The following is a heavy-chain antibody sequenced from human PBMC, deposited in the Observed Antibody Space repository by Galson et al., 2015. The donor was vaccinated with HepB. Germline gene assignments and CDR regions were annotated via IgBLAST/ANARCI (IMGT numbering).Heavy chain of an antibody. D-gene: IGHD2-2*01. Sequence: PALVKPTQTLTLTCTFSGFSLSTSGVGVGWIRQPPGKALEWLALIYWNDDKRYSPSLKSRLTITKDTSKNQVVLTMTNMDPVDTATYYCAHTLVVVLSEYSQHWGQGTLVTVSS. V-gene: IGHV2-5*01. CDR2: IYWNDDK. CDR3: AHTLVVVLSEYSQH. CDR1: GFSLSTSGVG. J-gene: IGHJ1*01.